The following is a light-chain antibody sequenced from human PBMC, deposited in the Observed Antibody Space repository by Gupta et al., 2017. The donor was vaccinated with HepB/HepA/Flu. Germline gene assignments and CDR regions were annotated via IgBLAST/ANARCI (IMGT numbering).Light chain of an antibody. CDR2: AAS. Sequence: IHMTQSPSSLSASVGDRVTITCRASQSISSYLNWYQQKPGKAPKLLIYAASSLQSGVPSRFSGSGSGTDFTLTISSLQTEDGATYYCQQRYSTPFTFGPGTKVDIK. J-gene: IGKJ3*01. CDR3: QQRYSTPFT. V-gene: IGKV1-39*01. CDR1: QSISSY.